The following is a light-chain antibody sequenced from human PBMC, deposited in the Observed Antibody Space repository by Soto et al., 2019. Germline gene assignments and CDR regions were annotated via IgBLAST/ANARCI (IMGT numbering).Light chain of an antibody. V-gene: IGKV2D-29*02. CDR2: EVS. CDR1: QSLLHITGETF. Sequence: DVVMTQTPLSLSVAPGQPASISCKSSQSLLHITGETFLFWYLQKPGQSPQLLIYEVSTRVSGVPDRFSGSGSGTDFTLEISRVETDDVGMYYCMQSTKPPPPFGQGTRLGIE. CDR3: MQSTKPPPP. J-gene: IGKJ5*01.